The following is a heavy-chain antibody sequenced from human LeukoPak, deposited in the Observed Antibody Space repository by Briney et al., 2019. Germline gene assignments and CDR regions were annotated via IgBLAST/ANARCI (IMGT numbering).Heavy chain of an antibody. CDR2: TYYRSKWSN. CDR1: GDSVSSNSAA. J-gene: IGHJ4*02. D-gene: IGHD6-13*01. V-gene: IGHV6-1*01. Sequence: SQTLSLTCAISGDSVSSNSAAWNWIRQSPWRGLEWLGRTYYRSKWSNEYAVSVKSRITINADTSKNQFSLQVNSVTPEDTAVYYCARNVRAGTYYDYWGQGTLVTVSS. CDR3: ARNVRAGTYYDY.